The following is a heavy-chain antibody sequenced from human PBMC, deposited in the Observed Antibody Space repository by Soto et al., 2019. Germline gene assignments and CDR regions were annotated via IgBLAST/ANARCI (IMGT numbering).Heavy chain of an antibody. CDR2: ISYDGSNK. Sequence: QVQLVESGGGVVQPGRSLRLSCAASGFTFSSYGMHWVRQAPGKGLEWVAVISYDGSNKYYADSVKGRFTISKDNSQNTLYLQMNILAAEDTAVYDCAQELGIAAELDYWGQGTLVTVSS. D-gene: IGHD6-13*01. V-gene: IGHV3-30*18. J-gene: IGHJ4*02. CDR1: GFTFSSYG. CDR3: AQELGIAAELDY.